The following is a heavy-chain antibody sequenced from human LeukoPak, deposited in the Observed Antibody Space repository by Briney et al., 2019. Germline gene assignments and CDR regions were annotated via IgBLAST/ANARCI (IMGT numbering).Heavy chain of an antibody. CDR3: ARDYAEEWLGPSGMDV. D-gene: IGHD6-19*01. CDR1: GFTFSSYA. Sequence: PGGSLRLSCAASGFTFSSYAMSWVRQAPGKGLEWVSAISGSGGSTYYADSVKGRFTISRDNSKNSLYLQMNSLRAEDTAVYYCARDYAEEWLGPSGMDVWGQGTTVTVSS. CDR2: ISGSGGST. V-gene: IGHV3-23*01. J-gene: IGHJ6*02.